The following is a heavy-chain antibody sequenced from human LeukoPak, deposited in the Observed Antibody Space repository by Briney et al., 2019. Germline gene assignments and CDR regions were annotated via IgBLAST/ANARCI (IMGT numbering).Heavy chain of an antibody. D-gene: IGHD1-26*01. CDR1: GGSISSYF. CDR3: ARRRERRRTDRFDYFDY. CDR2: ISYSGST. V-gene: IGHV4-59*08. J-gene: IGHJ4*02. Sequence: SETLSLTCTVSGGSISSYFWSWFRQPPGKGLEWIGYISYSGSTNYNPSLKSRITISLDTSKNQFSLKLSSVTAADTAVCYCARRRERRRTDRFDYFDYWGQGALVAVSS.